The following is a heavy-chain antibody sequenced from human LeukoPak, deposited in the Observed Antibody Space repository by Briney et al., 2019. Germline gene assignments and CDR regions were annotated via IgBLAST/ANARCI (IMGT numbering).Heavy chain of an antibody. V-gene: IGHV3-53*01. J-gene: IGHJ5*02. CDR2: MYSRGDT. D-gene: IGHD6-13*01. CDR1: GFTVSDNY. Sequence: PGGSLRLSCAASGFTVSDNYMRWVRQAPGKGLEWVSVMYSRGDTYYANSVKGRFTFSRDISKNTLYLQMNGLRTEDTAMYYCARDAPQVPAAGVLASWGQGTLVTVSS. CDR3: ARDAPQVPAAGVLAS.